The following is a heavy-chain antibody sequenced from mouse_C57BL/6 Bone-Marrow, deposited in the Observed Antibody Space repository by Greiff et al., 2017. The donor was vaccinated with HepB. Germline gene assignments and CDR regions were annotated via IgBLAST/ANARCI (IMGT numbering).Heavy chain of an antibody. CDR1: GYSFTGYY. Sequence: EVQLQQSGPELVKPGASVKISCKASGYSFTGYYMNWVKQSPEKSLEWIGEINPSTGGTTYNQKFKAKATLTVDKSSSTAYMQLNSLTSEDSAVYYCARAGLLDYFDYWGQGTTLTVAS. CDR3: ARAGLLDYFDY. CDR2: INPSTGGT. D-gene: IGHD2-3*01. J-gene: IGHJ2*01. V-gene: IGHV1-42*01.